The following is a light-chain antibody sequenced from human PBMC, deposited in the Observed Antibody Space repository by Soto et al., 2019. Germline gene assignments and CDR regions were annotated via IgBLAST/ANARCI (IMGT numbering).Light chain of an antibody. J-gene: IGLJ2*01. CDR3: GSYTTSATGI. Sequence: QSVLTQSASVSGSPGQSITISCTGSSSDIGYYDYVSWYQHHPGKAPKLIIFDVSDRPSGVSNRFSGSKSGNTASLTISGLQAEDEADYYCGSYTTSATGIFGGGTKVTVL. V-gene: IGLV2-14*03. CDR2: DVS. CDR1: SSDIGYYDY.